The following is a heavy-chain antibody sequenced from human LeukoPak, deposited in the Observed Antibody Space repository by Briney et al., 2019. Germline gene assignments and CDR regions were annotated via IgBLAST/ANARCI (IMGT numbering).Heavy chain of an antibody. CDR1: GGSFSGYY. Sequence: SETLSLTCAVYGGSFSGYYWSWIRQPPWKGLEWIGEINHSGSTNYNPSLKSRVTISVDTSKNQFSLKLSSVTAADTAVYYCARARIVGPTNFDYWGQGTLVTVSS. J-gene: IGHJ4*02. D-gene: IGHD1-26*01. CDR2: INHSGST. CDR3: ARARIVGPTNFDY. V-gene: IGHV4-34*01.